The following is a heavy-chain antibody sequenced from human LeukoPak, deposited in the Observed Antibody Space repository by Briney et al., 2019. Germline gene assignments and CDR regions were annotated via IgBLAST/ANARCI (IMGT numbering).Heavy chain of an antibody. D-gene: IGHD2-2*01. V-gene: IGHV1-2*02. CDR2: INPNSGGT. CDR3: ARDLSWYQLLWLSDY. J-gene: IGHJ4*02. Sequence: GASVKVSCKASGYTFTGYYMHWVRQAPGQGLEWMGWINPNSGGTNYAQKFQGRVTMTRDTSISTAYMELSRLRSDDTAVYYCARDLSWYQLLWLSDYWGQGTLVTVSS. CDR1: GYTFTGYY.